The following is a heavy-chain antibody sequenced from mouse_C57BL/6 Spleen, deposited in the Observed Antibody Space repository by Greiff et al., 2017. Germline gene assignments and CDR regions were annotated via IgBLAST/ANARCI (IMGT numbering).Heavy chain of an antibody. J-gene: IGHJ1*03. D-gene: IGHD2-5*01. CDR2: INPSNGGT. CDR3: ARSGTPYYSNYVWYFDV. V-gene: IGHV1-53*01. Sequence: QVQLQQPGTELVKPGASVKLSCKASGYTFTSYWMHWVKQRPGQGLEWIGNINPSNGGTNYNEKFKSKATLTVDKSSSTAYMKLSSRTSENAAVYYCARSGTPYYSNYVWYFDVWGTGTTVTVSS. CDR1: GYTFTSYW.